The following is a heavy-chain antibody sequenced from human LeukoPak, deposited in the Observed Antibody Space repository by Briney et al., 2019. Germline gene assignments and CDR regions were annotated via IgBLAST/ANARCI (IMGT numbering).Heavy chain of an antibody. CDR2: ISSSSTYI. Sequence: GGSLRLSCAASGFTFSSYSMNWVRQAPGKGLEWVSSISSSSTYIYYADSVKGRFTISRDNAKNSLYLQMNSLRAEDTAVYYCARGRGYCSSTSCLNWFDAWGQGSLVTVSS. J-gene: IGHJ5*02. V-gene: IGHV3-21*01. CDR1: GFTFSSYS. CDR3: ARGRGYCSSTSCLNWFDA. D-gene: IGHD2-2*01.